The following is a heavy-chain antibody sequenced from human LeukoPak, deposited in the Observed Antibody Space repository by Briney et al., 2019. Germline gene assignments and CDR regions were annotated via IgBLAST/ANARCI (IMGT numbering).Heavy chain of an antibody. J-gene: IGHJ4*02. CDR1: GFSFSTYW. CDR3: AKAADDIVVVPAALFDY. Sequence: GGSLRLSCAASGFSFSTYWMSWVRQAPWRGLEWVANIKPHGSEKYYVDSVKGRFTISRDNSKNTLYLQMNSLRAEDTAVYYCAKAADDIVVVPAALFDYWGQGTLVTVSS. CDR2: IKPHGSEK. V-gene: IGHV3-7*03. D-gene: IGHD2-2*01.